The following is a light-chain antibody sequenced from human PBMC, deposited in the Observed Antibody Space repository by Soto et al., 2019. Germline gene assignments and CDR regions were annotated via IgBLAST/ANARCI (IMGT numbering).Light chain of an antibody. CDR1: QSVSSSY. CDR2: GAS. Sequence: EIVLTQSQSTLSLSPGERASLSCRATQSVSSSYLAWYQQKPGQAPRLLIYGASSRATGIPDRFSGSGSGTDFTLTISRLEPDDFAVYYCQQSGTFGQGTKVEIK. CDR3: QQSGT. J-gene: IGKJ1*01. V-gene: IGKV3-20*01.